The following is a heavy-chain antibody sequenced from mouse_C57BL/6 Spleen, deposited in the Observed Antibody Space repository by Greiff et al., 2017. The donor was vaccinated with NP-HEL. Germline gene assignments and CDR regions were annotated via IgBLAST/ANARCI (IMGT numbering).Heavy chain of an antibody. CDR1: GFSLTSYG. V-gene: IGHV2-2*01. J-gene: IGHJ3*01. D-gene: IGHD1-2*01. Sequence: VKLVESGPGLVQPSQSLSITCTVSGFSLTSYGVHWVRQSPGKGLEWLGVIWSGGSTDYNAAFISRLSISKDNSKSQVFFKMNSLQADDTAIYYCASHYDGTWLFAYWGQGTLVTVSA. CDR2: IWSGGST. CDR3: ASHYDGTWLFAY.